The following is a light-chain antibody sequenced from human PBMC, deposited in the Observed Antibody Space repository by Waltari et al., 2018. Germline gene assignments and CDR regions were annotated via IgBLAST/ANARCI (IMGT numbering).Light chain of an antibody. CDR1: QSIAGY. J-gene: IGKJ2*01. Sequence: DIQMTQSPASLSASVGDRVTITCQASQSIAGYLNWYQQKPGKAPNLLIYAASSLQSGVPSRFSGSGSGTDFTLTISSLQPDDFATYYCQQSYNTPYTFGQGTKLEI. CDR2: AAS. CDR3: QQSYNTPYT. V-gene: IGKV1-39*01.